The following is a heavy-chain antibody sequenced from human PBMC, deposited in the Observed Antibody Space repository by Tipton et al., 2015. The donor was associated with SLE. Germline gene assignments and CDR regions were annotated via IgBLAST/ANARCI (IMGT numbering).Heavy chain of an antibody. J-gene: IGHJ5*02. CDR1: GGSFSSYY. Sequence: GLVKPSETLSLTCTVSGGSFSSYYWSWIRQSPGKGLEWIGHIYTSGSTNYNPSLKSRATISVDTSKNRFSQRLASVTAADSAVYFCATSADHWFDPWGQGTQVIVSS. CDR2: IYTSGST. V-gene: IGHV4-4*09. CDR3: ATSADHWFDP.